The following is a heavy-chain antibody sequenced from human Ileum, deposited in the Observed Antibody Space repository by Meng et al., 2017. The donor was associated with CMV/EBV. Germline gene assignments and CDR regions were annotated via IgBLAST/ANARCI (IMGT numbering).Heavy chain of an antibody. CDR2: INPKTGNP. V-gene: IGHV7-4-1*02. D-gene: IGHD6-13*01. CDR1: GYTFSRYN. Sequence: QVQPVQSRSELKKPGASVKSSCKASGYTFSRYNINCVRQAPGQWLEWMGYINPKTGNPTYVQGFTGRFVFSLDTSVSTAYLQISSLKAEDTAVYYCATGSVAADGKGYWGQGTLVTGSS. CDR3: ATGSVAADGKGY. J-gene: IGHJ4*02.